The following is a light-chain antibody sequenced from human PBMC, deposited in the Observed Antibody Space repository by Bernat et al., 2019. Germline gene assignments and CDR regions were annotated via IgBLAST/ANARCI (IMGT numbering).Light chain of an antibody. J-gene: IGKJ1*01. Sequence: DIQLPQSPSALSAFVGDRVTITCRASQSFSGWLAWYQRKPGKAPKPLIYKASTLESGVPSRFSGSGSGTEFTLTISSLQPDDLATYFCQSYERFSWSFGQGTKVEIK. CDR3: QSYERFSWS. CDR1: QSFSGW. V-gene: IGKV1-5*03. CDR2: KAS.